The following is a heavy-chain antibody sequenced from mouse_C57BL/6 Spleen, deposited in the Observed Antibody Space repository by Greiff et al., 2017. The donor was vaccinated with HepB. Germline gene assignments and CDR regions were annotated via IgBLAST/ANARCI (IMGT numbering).Heavy chain of an antibody. CDR2: ISSGSSTI. Sequence: EVQLVESGGGLVKPGGSLKLSCAASGFTFSDYGMHWVRQAPEKGLEWVAYISSGSSTIYYADTVKGRFTISSDNAKNTLFLQMTSLRSEDTAMYYCARRTTVVEGDYAMDYWGQGTSVTVSS. CDR1: GFTFSDYG. J-gene: IGHJ4*01. D-gene: IGHD1-1*01. CDR3: ARRTTVVEGDYAMDY. V-gene: IGHV5-17*01.